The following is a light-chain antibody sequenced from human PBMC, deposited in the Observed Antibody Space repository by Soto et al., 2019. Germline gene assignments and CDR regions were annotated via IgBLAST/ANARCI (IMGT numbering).Light chain of an antibody. Sequence: QSALTQPASVSGSPGQSITISCTGTSSDIGSYNYVSWYQQHPGKAPKLMTYDVSNRPSGASDRVSGSKSGNTASLTISGLQAEDEADYYCCSYTSTRTYVFGSGTKLTVL. V-gene: IGLV2-14*01. CDR2: DVS. J-gene: IGLJ1*01. CDR3: CSYTSTRTYV. CDR1: SSDIGSYNY.